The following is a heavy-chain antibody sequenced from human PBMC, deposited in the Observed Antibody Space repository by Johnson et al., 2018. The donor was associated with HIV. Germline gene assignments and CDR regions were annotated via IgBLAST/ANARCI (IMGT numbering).Heavy chain of an antibody. CDR2: IYSGGST. Sequence: VQLVESGGGLIQPGGSLRLSCAASGFTVSSNYMSWVRQAPGKGLEWVSVIYSGGSTYYADSVKGRFTISSDNVKNSLYLQMNSLRAEDPALYYCARELSIGYCSGGSCPDAFDIWGQGTMVTVSS. CDR1: GFTVSSNY. CDR3: ARELSIGYCSGGSCPDAFDI. D-gene: IGHD2-15*01. V-gene: IGHV3-53*01. J-gene: IGHJ3*02.